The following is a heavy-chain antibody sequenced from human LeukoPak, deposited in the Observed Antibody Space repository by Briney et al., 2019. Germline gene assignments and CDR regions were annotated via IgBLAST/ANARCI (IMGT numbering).Heavy chain of an antibody. CDR1: EFRFSNYS. D-gene: IGHD3-10*01. V-gene: IGHV3-21*01. CDR3: ARDYYVSGGYGGGFGMDV. CDR2: FTSSHRHR. J-gene: IGHJ6*02. Sequence: PGGSLRLSCAASEFRFSNYSMNWVRQALGKGLEWVSSFTSSHRHRSYADSVKGRYTISRDNAKNSLYLQMYSLRAEDTAVYYCARDYYVSGGYGGGFGMDVWGQGTTVTVSS.